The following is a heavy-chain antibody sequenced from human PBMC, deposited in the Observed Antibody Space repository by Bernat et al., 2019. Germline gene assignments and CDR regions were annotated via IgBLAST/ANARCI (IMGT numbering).Heavy chain of an antibody. CDR2: IYYSGST. Sequence: QLQLQESGPGPVKPSETLSLTCTVSGGSISSSSYYWGWIRQPPGKGLEWIGSIYYSGSTYYNPSLKSRVTISVDTSKNQFSLKLSSVTAADTAMYYCAGTYYYDSSGYLRDWGQGTLVTVSS. D-gene: IGHD3-22*01. CDR1: GGSISSSSYY. CDR3: AGTYYYDSSGYLRD. V-gene: IGHV4-39*01. J-gene: IGHJ4*02.